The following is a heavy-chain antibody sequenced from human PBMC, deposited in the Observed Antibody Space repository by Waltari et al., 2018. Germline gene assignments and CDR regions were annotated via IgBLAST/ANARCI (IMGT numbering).Heavy chain of an antibody. CDR1: GFPFSIST. V-gene: IGHV3-21*01. J-gene: IGHJ4*02. CDR2: ISSSSSYI. Sequence: EVQLVESGGGLLKPGGSMRLSCAASGFPFSISTMNWFRQAPGKGLEWVSSISSSSSYIYYADSVKGRFTISRDNAKNSLYLQMNSLRAEDTAVYYCARDPREFDYWGQGTLVTVSS. CDR3: ARDPREFDY. D-gene: IGHD1-26*01.